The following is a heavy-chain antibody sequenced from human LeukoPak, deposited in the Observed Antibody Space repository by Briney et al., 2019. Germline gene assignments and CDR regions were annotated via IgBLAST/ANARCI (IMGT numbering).Heavy chain of an antibody. V-gene: IGHV4-34*01. J-gene: IGHJ3*02. CDR2: IYHSGST. CDR3: AREGQGYGDAFDI. CDR1: GGSFSGYY. D-gene: IGHD6-13*01. Sequence: PSETLSLTCAVYGGSFSGYYWSWIRQPPGKGLEWIGEIYHSGSTNYNPSLKSRVTISVDTSKNQFSLKLSSVTAADTAVYYCAREGQGYGDAFDIWGQGTMVTVSS.